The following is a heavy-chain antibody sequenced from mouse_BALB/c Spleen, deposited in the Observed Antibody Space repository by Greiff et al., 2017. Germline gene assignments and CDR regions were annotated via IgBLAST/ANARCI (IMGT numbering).Heavy chain of an antibody. Sequence: VQLQQPGAELVRPGASVKLSCKASGYTFSSYWMNWVKQRPEQGLEWIGRIDPYDSDTHYNQKFKDKAILTVDKSSSTAYMQLSSLTSEDSAVYYSARDYGNYHFGYWGQGTSVTVSS. J-gene: IGHJ4*01. V-gene: IGHV1-74*01. D-gene: IGHD2-1*01. CDR1: GYTFSSYW. CDR3: ARDYGNYHFGY. CDR2: IDPYDSDT.